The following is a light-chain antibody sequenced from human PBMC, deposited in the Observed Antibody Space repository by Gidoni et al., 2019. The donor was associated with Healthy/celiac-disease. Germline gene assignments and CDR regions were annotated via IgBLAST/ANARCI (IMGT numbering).Light chain of an antibody. CDR3: QQDNNWPLT. J-gene: IGKJ4*01. CDR1: QGVSSN. CDR2: GAS. Sequence: EIVMTQSTATRSVSPGERATLSCRASQGVSSNLAWYQQKPGQAPRLLIYGASTRSTGIPARFSGSGSGTEFTLTISSLQSEDFAVYYCQQDNNWPLTFGGGTKVEIK. V-gene: IGKV3-15*01.